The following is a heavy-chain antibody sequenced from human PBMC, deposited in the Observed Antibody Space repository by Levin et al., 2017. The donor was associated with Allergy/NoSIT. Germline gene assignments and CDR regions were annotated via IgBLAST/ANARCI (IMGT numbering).Heavy chain of an antibody. CDR3: ARDNFEGDYGDPIYLRAGWFDP. CDR2: IWYDGSNK. J-gene: IGHJ5*02. V-gene: IGHV3-33*01. Sequence: GGSLRLSCAASGFTFSSYGMHWVRQAPGKGLEWVAVIWYDGSNKYYADSVKGRFTISRDNSKNTLYLQMNSLRAEDTAVYYCARDNFEGDYGDPIYLRAGWFDPWGQGTLVTVSS. D-gene: IGHD4-17*01. CDR1: GFTFSSYG.